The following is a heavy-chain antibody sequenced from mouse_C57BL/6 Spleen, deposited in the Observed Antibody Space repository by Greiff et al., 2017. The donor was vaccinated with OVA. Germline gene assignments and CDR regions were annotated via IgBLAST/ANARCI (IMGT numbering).Heavy chain of an antibody. J-gene: IGHJ2*01. D-gene: IGHD2-4*01. CDR3: AKRRAYDYDAYFDY. CDR2: INPNNGGT. Sequence: EVQLQQSGPELVKPGASVKISCKASGYTFTDYYMNWVKQSHGKSLEWIGDINPNNGGTSYNQKFKGKATLTVDKSSSTAYMELRSLTSEDSAVYYCAKRRAYDYDAYFDYWGQGTTLTVSS. V-gene: IGHV1-26*01. CDR1: GYTFTDYY.